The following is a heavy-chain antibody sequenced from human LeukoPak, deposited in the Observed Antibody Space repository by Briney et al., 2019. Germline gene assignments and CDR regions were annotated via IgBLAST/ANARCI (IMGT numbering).Heavy chain of an antibody. V-gene: IGHV4-4*08. J-gene: IGHJ3*01. D-gene: IGHD3-3*01. Sequence: SETLSLTCTVSGGSITSHFWTWILQAPGKGLEWVGYVSKSGSTNYNPSLQSRITISVDTSKNQFFLKLTSMTAADTAVYFCARDDYGFFDAFDVWGQGTVVTVSS. CDR1: GGSITSHF. CDR3: ARDDYGFFDAFDV. CDR2: VSKSGST.